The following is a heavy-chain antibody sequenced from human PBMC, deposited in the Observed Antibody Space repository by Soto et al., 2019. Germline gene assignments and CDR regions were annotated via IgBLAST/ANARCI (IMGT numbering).Heavy chain of an antibody. CDR1: GYTFTSYG. D-gene: IGHD3-3*01. V-gene: IGHV1-18*01. CDR3: ARDYYDFWSGYYKSGYYYHYMDV. CDR2: ISAYNGNT. Sequence: QVQLVQSGAEVKKPGASVKVSCKASGYTFTSYGISWVRQAPGQGLEWMGWISAYNGNTNDAQKLQGRVTKTTDTSTSKAYMELRSLRSDDTAVYYCARDYYDFWSGYYKSGYYYHYMDVWGKGTTVTVSS. J-gene: IGHJ6*03.